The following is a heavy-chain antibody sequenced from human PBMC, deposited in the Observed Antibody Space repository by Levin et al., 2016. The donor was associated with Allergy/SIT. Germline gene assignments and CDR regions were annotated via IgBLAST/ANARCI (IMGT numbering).Heavy chain of an antibody. D-gene: IGHD2-2*01. CDR1: GYTFTSYD. V-gene: IGHV1-8*01. CDR2: MNPNTGNT. Sequence: ASVKVSCKASGYTFTSYDINWVRQATGQGLEWMGWMNPNTGNTGYAQKFQGRVMMTRNSAISTAYMELSSLRSEDTAVYYCARGRCDSTSCSNWFDPWGQGTLVTVSS. J-gene: IGHJ5*02. CDR3: ARGRCDSTSCSNWFDP.